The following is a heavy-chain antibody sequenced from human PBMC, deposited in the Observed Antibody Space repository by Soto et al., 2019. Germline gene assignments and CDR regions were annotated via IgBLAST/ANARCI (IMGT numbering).Heavy chain of an antibody. Sequence: GGSLRLSCAASGFTFSSYGMHWVRQAPGKGLEWVAVIWYDGSNKYYADSVKGRYTISRDNSKNTLYLKMNSLRAEETAVYYCARLSGGLRYFDWLFSPPYFDYWGQGTLVTVYS. CDR3: ARLSGGLRYFDWLFSPPYFDY. V-gene: IGHV3-33*01. CDR2: IWYDGSNK. CDR1: GFTFSSYG. J-gene: IGHJ4*02. D-gene: IGHD3-9*01.